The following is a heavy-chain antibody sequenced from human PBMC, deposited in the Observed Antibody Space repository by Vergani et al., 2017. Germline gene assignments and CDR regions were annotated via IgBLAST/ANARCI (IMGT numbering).Heavy chain of an antibody. V-gene: IGHV3-48*01. CDR1: GFDFSSYI. J-gene: IGHJ6*02. D-gene: IGHD2-21*01. Sequence: QLVESGGGWVQPGGSLRLSCVVSGFDFSSYIMNWVRQAPGKGLEWVSFVSTGTKSQSYAESVKGRFTISRDSAKNSLYLQMDSLRAEDTAVYYCAKDELXFCGDISCLAMDVWGQGTTVSVSS. CDR3: AKDELXFCGDISCLAMDV. CDR2: VSTGTKSQ.